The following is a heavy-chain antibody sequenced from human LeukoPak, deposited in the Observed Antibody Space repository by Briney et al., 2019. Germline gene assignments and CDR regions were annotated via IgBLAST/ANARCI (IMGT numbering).Heavy chain of an antibody. Sequence: SETLSLTCTVSGGSITNYYWSWIRQPPGKGLEWIGYVYYSGSTNYNPSLKSRVTISVDTSKNQFSLKLSSVTAADTAVYYCARQGSGNYLSPVNYWGQGTLVTVSS. CDR1: GGSITNYY. J-gene: IGHJ4*02. V-gene: IGHV4-59*08. CDR2: VYYSGST. D-gene: IGHD1-26*01. CDR3: ARQGSGNYLSPVNY.